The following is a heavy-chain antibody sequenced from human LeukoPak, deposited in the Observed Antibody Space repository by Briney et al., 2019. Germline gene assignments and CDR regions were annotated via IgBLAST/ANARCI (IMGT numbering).Heavy chain of an antibody. CDR1: RFTFSTYT. CDR2: ISSSSSYI. J-gene: IGHJ4*02. Sequence: GGSLRLSCAASRFTFSTYTMNWVRQAPGKGLEWVSSISSSSSYIYYADSVKGRFTISRDNAKNSLYLQMNTLRAEDTAVYYCARGRTTVTTFDYWGQGTLVTVSS. V-gene: IGHV3-21*01. CDR3: ARGRTTVTTFDY. D-gene: IGHD4-17*01.